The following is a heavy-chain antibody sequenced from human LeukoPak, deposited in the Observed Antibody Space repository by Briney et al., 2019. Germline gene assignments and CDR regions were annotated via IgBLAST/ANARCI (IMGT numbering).Heavy chain of an antibody. J-gene: IGHJ4*02. CDR3: AKEEGVEWLGTNYFDY. Sequence: GGSLRLSCAASGFTFSSYARSWVRQAPGKGLEWVSAISGSGGSTYYADSVKGRFTISRDNSKNTLYLQMNSLRAEDTAVYYCAKEEGVEWLGTNYFDYWGQGTLVTVSS. D-gene: IGHD6-19*01. CDR2: ISGSGGST. CDR1: GFTFSSYA. V-gene: IGHV3-23*01.